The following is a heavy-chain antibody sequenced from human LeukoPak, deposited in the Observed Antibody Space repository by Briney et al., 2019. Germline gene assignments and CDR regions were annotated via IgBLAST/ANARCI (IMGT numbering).Heavy chain of an antibody. D-gene: IGHD6-13*01. CDR1: GFTFSSYS. V-gene: IGHV3-21*01. Sequence: PGGSLRLSCAASGFTFSSYSMNWVRQAPGKGLEWVSSISSSSSYIYYADSVKGRFTISRDNAKNSLYLQMNSLRAEDTAVYYCARDHGQQLVPEYFQHWGQGTLVTVSS. J-gene: IGHJ1*01. CDR3: ARDHGQQLVPEYFQH. CDR2: ISSSSSYI.